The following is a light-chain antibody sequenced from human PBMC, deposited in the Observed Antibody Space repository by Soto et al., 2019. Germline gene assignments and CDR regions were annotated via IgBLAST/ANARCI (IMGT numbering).Light chain of an antibody. CDR2: EVS. CDR1: SSDVGAYNY. CDR3: SSYTSRSTHV. Sequence: QSVLTQPASVSGSPGQSITISCTGTSSDVGAYNYVSWYQQHPGKAPKLMIYEVSNRPSGVSNRFSGSKSGNTASLTISGLQAEDEADYYCSSYTSRSTHVFGTGTKVTVL. J-gene: IGLJ1*01. V-gene: IGLV2-14*01.